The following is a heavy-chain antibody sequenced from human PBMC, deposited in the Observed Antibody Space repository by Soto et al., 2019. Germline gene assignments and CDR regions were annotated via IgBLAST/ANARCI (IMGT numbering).Heavy chain of an antibody. CDR3: ARDGPDSSGIFSNWLDP. D-gene: IGHD6-19*01. V-gene: IGHV4-4*02. Sequence: PSETLSLTCAVSGGSISSSNWWSWVRQPPGKGLEWIGEIYHSGSTNYNPSLKSRVTISVDKSKNQFSLKLSSVTAADTAVYHCARDGPDSSGIFSNWLDPCGQGTLVTVSS. CDR1: GGSISSSNW. CDR2: IYHSGST. J-gene: IGHJ5*02.